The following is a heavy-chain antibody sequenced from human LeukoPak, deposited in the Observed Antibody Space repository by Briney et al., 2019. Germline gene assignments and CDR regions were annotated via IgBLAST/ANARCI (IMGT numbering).Heavy chain of an antibody. Sequence: GGSLRLSCAASGFTFSDSAMTWVRQAPGKGLDWVSLISFSGANSYYADSVKGRFTISRDNSKDTLFLQMNSLRAEDTAVYYCAKDPYRASSGLVDYWGQGTLVTVSS. CDR3: AKDPYRASSGLVDY. CDR1: GFTFSDSA. J-gene: IGHJ4*02. V-gene: IGHV3-23*01. CDR2: ISFSGANS. D-gene: IGHD5-12*01.